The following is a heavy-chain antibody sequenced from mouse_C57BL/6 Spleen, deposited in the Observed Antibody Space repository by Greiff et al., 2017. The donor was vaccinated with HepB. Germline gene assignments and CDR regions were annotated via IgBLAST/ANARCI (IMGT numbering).Heavy chain of an antibody. CDR1: GFTFSDYG. V-gene: IGHV5-17*01. Sequence: DVKLVESGGGLVKPGGSLKLSCAASGFTFSDYGMHWVRQAPEKGLEWDAYISSGSSTIYYADTVKGRFTISRDNAKNTLFLQMTSLRSEDTAMYYCARHSNYGPLDYWGQGTTLTVSS. CDR2: ISSGSSTI. CDR3: ARHSNYGPLDY. J-gene: IGHJ2*01. D-gene: IGHD2-5*01.